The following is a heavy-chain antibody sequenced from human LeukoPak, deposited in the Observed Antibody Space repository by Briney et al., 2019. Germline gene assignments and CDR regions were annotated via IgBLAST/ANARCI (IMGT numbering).Heavy chain of an antibody. J-gene: IGHJ4*02. D-gene: IGHD5-24*01. CDR1: GFTFSSYS. Sequence: GGSLRLSCAASGFTFSSYSMNWVRQAPGKGLEWVSSISSSSSYIYYADSVKGRFTISRDNAKNTLYLQMNSLRAEDTAVYYCAREDGDGYNSDYWGQGTLVTVSS. CDR3: AREDGDGYNSDY. V-gene: IGHV3-21*01. CDR2: ISSSSSYI.